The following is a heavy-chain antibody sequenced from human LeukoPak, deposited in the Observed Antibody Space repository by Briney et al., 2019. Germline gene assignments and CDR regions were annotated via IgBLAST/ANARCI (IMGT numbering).Heavy chain of an antibody. CDR3: ARGPFYYDSSGCFDY. V-gene: IGHV4-59*12. J-gene: IGHJ4*02. D-gene: IGHD3-22*01. CDR2: ISDIGSI. CDR1: GGSISSSY. Sequence: SDTLSLTCTLSGGSISSSYWSWIRQPPGKGLDWIAYISDIGSINYNPSLKSRVTISLDTSKNQFSLKLSSVTAADTAVYYCARGPFYYDSSGCFDYWGRGTLVTVSS.